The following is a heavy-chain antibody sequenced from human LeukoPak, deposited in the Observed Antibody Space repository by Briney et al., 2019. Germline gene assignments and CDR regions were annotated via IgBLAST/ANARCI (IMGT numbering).Heavy chain of an antibody. CDR3: VREGPRGLAFDI. V-gene: IGHV3-33*01. CDR1: GFTFSSYG. CDR2: IWYDGSNK. J-gene: IGHJ3*02. Sequence: GGSLRRSCAASGFTFSSYGMHWVRQAPGKGLEWVAVIWYDGSNKYYADSVKGRFTISRDNSKNTLYLQMNGLRVEDTAIYYCVREGPRGLAFDIWGQGTMVTVSS. D-gene: IGHD3/OR15-3a*01.